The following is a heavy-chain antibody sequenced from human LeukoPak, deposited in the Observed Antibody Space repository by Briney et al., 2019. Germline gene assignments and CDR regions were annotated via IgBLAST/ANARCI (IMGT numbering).Heavy chain of an antibody. V-gene: IGHV4-39*01. CDR1: GGSISSSSYY. D-gene: IGHD2-21*01. Sequence: SETLSLTCTVSGGSISSSSYYWGWIRQPPGKGLEWIGSIYYSGSTYYNPSLKGRVTISVDTSKNQFSLKLSSVTAADTAVYYCARQRCGGDCYSVGFDYWGQGTLVTVSS. J-gene: IGHJ4*02. CDR3: ARQRCGGDCYSVGFDY. CDR2: IYYSGST.